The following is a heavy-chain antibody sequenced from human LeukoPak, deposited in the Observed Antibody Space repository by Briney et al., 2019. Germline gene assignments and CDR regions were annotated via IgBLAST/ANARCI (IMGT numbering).Heavy chain of an antibody. CDR2: IYYSGST. J-gene: IGHJ6*02. CDR3: ARWGYSGSWYGDYYYYYGMDV. V-gene: IGHV4-59*01. Sequence: SETLSLTCTVSGGSISSYYWSWIRQPPGKGLEWIGHIYYSGSTNYNPSLKSRVTISVDTSKNQFSLKLSSVTAADTAVYYCARWGYSGSWYGDYYYYYGMDVWGQGTTVTVSS. CDR1: GGSISSYY. D-gene: IGHD6-13*01.